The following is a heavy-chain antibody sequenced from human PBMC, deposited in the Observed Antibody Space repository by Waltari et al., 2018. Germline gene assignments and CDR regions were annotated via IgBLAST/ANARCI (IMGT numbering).Heavy chain of an antibody. V-gene: IGHV3-53*01. CDR1: GFTVSSNY. CDR3: ARSELGSLSLDY. D-gene: IGHD7-27*01. CDR2: IYSGGST. Sequence: EVQLVESGGGLIQPGGSLRLSCAASGFTVSSNYLSWVRQAPGKGLEWVSVIYSGGSTYYADSVKGRFTISRDNSKNTLYLQMNSLRAEDTAVYYCARSELGSLSLDYWGQGTLVTVSS. J-gene: IGHJ4*02.